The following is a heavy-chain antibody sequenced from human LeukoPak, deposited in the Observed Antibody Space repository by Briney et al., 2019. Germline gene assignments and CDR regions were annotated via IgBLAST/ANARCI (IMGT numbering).Heavy chain of an antibody. V-gene: IGHV3-21*06. CDR3: ARDFRFLEDY. CDR1: GSTFSSYN. Sequence: GGSLRLSCAASGSTFSSYNMNWVRQAPGKGLEWVSSISSSSTYIYDADSVKGRFTISRDNAKNSLYLQMNSLRAEDTAVYYCARDFRFLEDYWGQGTLVTVSS. D-gene: IGHD3-3*01. J-gene: IGHJ4*02. CDR2: ISSSSTYI.